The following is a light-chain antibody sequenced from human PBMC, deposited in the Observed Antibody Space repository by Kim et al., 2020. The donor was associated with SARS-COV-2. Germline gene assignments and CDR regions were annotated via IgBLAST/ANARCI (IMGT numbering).Light chain of an antibody. V-gene: IGKV1-33*01. Sequence: ASVGDRVTISCQASQDISNYLNWYQQKPGKAPKLLIYDASNLETGVPARFSGSGSGTDFTFTISSLQPEDIATYYCQQYDNLPLYTFGQGTKLEI. J-gene: IGKJ2*01. CDR1: QDISNY. CDR3: QQYDNLPLYT. CDR2: DAS.